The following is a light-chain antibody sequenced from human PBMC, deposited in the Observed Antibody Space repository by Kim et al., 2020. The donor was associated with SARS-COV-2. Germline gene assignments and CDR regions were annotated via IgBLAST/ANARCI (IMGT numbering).Light chain of an antibody. CDR1: QGISSS. CDR2: AAS. J-gene: IGKJ1*01. CDR3: QKYDRAPWR. Sequence: IQMTQSPFSLSASLGDRVNITRRASQGISSSLAWYQQNPVKVPRLLIYAASALQSGVPSRFSGSGSGTDFTLTISSLRPEDVATYYYQKYDRAPWRVGQGTKG. V-gene: IGKV1-27*01.